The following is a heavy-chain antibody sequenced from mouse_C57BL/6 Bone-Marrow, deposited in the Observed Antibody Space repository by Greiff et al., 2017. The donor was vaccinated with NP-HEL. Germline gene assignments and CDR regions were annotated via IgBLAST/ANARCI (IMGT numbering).Heavy chain of an antibody. D-gene: IGHD1-1*01. CDR3: ASQIPYYYGSSLYYFDY. Sequence: EVKLMESGGGLVKPGGSLKLSCAASGFTFSSYTMSWVRQTPEKRLEWVATISGGGGNTYYPDSVKGRFTISRDNAKNTLYLQMSSLRSEDTALYYCASQIPYYYGSSLYYFDYWGQGTTLTVSS. J-gene: IGHJ2*01. CDR1: GFTFSSYT. CDR2: ISGGGGNT. V-gene: IGHV5-9*01.